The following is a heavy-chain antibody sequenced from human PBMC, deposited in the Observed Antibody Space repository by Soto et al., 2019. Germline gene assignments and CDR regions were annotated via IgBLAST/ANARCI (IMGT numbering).Heavy chain of an antibody. CDR2: IHYCGSI. V-gene: IGHV4-31*03. J-gene: IGHJ4*02. CDR1: YGSIRSGGYY. D-gene: IGHD3-3*01. CDR3: ARGRPDFCSSTRARGNIDH. Sequence: SETLSLTCTVSYGSIRSGGYYWSWIRQHPGKGLDWIGHIHYCGSIHYNLSLKSRALISVDMAKNEFSPKLPSLTASDTALYYCARGRPDFCSSTRARGNIDHWGQGALVTVSS.